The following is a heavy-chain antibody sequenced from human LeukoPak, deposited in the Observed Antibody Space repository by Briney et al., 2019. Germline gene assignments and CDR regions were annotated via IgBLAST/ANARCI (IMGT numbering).Heavy chain of an antibody. Sequence: GASVKVSCKVSGYTLTELSMHWVRQAPGKGLEWMGGFDPEDGETIYAQKFQGRVTMTEDTSTDTAYMELSSLRSEDTAVYYCATVPITQYQLLWGFDYWGQGTLVTVSS. CDR3: ATVPITQYQLLWGFDY. CDR2: FDPEDGET. CDR1: GYTLTELS. J-gene: IGHJ4*02. D-gene: IGHD2-2*01. V-gene: IGHV1-24*01.